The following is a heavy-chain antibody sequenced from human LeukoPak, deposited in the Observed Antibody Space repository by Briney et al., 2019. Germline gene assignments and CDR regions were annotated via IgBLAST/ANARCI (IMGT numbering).Heavy chain of an antibody. CDR3: AKDRNGVCGGNSFLDY. V-gene: IGHV3-23*01. J-gene: IGHJ4*02. Sequence: GGSLRLSCAASGFTFSSYGMSWVRQAPGKGLEWVSIISGSGSSTYYRDSVKGRFTISRDNSKDTLYLQMNSLRAEDTAVYFCAKDRNGVCGGNSFLDYWGQGILVTVSS. CDR2: ISGSGSST. CDR1: GFTFSSYG. D-gene: IGHD4-23*01.